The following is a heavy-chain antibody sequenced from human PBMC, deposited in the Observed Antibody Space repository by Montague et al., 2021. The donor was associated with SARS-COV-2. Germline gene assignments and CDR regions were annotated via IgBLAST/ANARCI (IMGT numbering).Heavy chain of an antibody. J-gene: IGHJ5*02. Sequence: SETRSLTCTVSGGSISAYYWSWIRQPPGKGLEWIAYMYNSRSSNYNPSLKSRVSISVDTSKSQFSLKLISVTAADTAVYFCAREDRWNWFDPWGQGVLVTVSS. CDR2: MYNSRSS. D-gene: IGHD5-24*01. V-gene: IGHV4-59*13. CDR1: GGSISAYY. CDR3: AREDRWNWFDP.